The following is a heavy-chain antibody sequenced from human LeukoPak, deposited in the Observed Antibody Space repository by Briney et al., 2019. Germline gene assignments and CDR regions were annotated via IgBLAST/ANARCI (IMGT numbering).Heavy chain of an antibody. D-gene: IGHD3-16*01. J-gene: IGHJ6*02. CDR1: GFTFSSYG. CDR2: IWYDGSNK. CDR3: ARDFVSSGYVGYYYYGMDV. V-gene: IGHV3-33*01. Sequence: PGGSLRLSCAASGFTFSSYGMHWVRQAPGKGLEWVAVIWYDGSNKYYADSVKGRFTISRDNSKNTLYLQMNSLRAEDTALYYCARDFVSSGYVGYYYYGMDVWGQGTTVTVSS.